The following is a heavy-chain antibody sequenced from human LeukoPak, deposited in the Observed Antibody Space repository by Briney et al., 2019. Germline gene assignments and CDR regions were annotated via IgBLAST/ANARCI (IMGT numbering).Heavy chain of an antibody. D-gene: IGHD2-15*01. V-gene: IGHV4-34*01. CDR1: GGSLSGYY. Sequence: PSETLSLTCAVYGGSLSGYYWSWIRQPPGKGLEWIGEINHSGSTNYNPSLKSRVTISVDTSKNQFSLKLSSVTAADTAVYYCARYGYSSGGSCYSSRGRYYYYYGMDVWGQGTTVTVSS. J-gene: IGHJ6*02. CDR2: INHSGST. CDR3: ARYGYSSGGSCYSSRGRYYYYYGMDV.